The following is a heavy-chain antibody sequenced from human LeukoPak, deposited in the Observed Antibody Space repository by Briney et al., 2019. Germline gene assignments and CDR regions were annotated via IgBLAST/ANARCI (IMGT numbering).Heavy chain of an antibody. V-gene: IGHV3-21*01. Sequence: GGSLRLSCAASGFTFSSYSMNWVRQAPGKGLEWVSSISSSSSYIYYADSVKGRFTISRDNAKNSLYLQMNSLRAEDTAVYYCARDPLRAYCGGDCYQYGMDVWGQGTTVTVSS. CDR3: ARDPLRAYCGGDCYQYGMDV. D-gene: IGHD2-21*02. CDR2: ISSSSSYI. J-gene: IGHJ6*02. CDR1: GFTFSSYS.